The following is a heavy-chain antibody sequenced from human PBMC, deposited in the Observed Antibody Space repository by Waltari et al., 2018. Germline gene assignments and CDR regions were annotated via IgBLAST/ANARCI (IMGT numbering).Heavy chain of an antibody. CDR2: SGGGSTTDT. J-gene: IGHJ5*02. CDR1: LFGFSDSD. CDR3: TRDLYGSGGDWFDP. Sequence: HLAVSGGGLVKPGGSLRLTCTASLFGFSDSDMNWAHQAPGRWREWVLSSGGGSTTDTFYADSVTGLFTSSRDNAKNSLYLKRNSLSAGDLAVYYCTRDLYGSGGDWFDPWGQGTLVSVS. D-gene: IGHD3-10*01. V-gene: IGHV3-21*03.